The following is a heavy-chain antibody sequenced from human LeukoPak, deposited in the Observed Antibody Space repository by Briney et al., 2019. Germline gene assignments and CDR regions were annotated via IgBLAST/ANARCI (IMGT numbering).Heavy chain of an antibody. CDR3: ARMSSYSGLVFDY. V-gene: IGHV1-69*01. CDR1: GGTFSSYA. Sequence: GGSVKVSCKASGGTFSSYAISWVRQAPGQGLEWMGGIIPIFGTANYAQKFQGRVTITADESTSTAYMELSSLRSEDTAVYYYARMSSYSGLVFDYWGQGTLVSVSS. CDR2: IIPIFGTA. D-gene: IGHD1-26*01. J-gene: IGHJ4*02.